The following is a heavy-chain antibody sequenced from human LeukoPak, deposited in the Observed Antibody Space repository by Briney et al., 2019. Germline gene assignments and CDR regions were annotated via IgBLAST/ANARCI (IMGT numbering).Heavy chain of an antibody. CDR3: ARGGVAVAGTTDYYFDF. Sequence: DPVRGRFTISRDNAKNSLYLQLNSLRVEDTAVYYCARGGVAVAGTTDYYFDFWGQGTLVTVST. D-gene: IGHD6-19*01. J-gene: IGHJ4*02. V-gene: IGHV3-48*03.